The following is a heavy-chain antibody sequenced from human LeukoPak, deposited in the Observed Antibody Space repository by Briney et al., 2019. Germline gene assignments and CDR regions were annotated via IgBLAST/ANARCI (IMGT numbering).Heavy chain of an antibody. V-gene: IGHV4-59*01. Sequence: SETLSLTCTVSGGSISGYHWSWIRQPPGKGLEWLGYIYYSGSSNYNPSLKSRVTISADTSKNQFSLKLSSVTAADTAVYYCARVPPLSSGWYRGWYFDLWGRGTLVTVSS. CDR3: ARVPPLSSGWYRGWYFDL. D-gene: IGHD6-19*01. J-gene: IGHJ2*01. CDR2: IYYSGSS. CDR1: GGSISGYH.